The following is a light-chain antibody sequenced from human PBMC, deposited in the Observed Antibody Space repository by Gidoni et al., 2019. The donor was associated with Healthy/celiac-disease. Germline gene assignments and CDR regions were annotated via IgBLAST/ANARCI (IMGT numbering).Light chain of an antibody. CDR3: QQYGSSPLS. CDR1: QRGGSSH. J-gene: IGKJ2*03. CDR2: GAS. Sequence: ENVLTPPPGTLSLSPRERATLSCWASQRGGSSHLAWYQQKPGQAPRLLIYGASSRATGIPDRFSGSGSGTDFTLTISRLEPEDFAVYYCQQYGSSPLSFGQGTKLEIK. V-gene: IGKV3-20*01.